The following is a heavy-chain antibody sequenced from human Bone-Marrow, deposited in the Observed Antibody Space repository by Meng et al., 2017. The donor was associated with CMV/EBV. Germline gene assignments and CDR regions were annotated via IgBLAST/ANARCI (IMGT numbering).Heavy chain of an antibody. CDR1: GYTFTGYY. D-gene: IGHD6-13*01. Sequence: ASVKVSCKASGYTFTGYYMHWVRQAPGQGLEWMGWINPNSGGTNYAQKFQGRVTMTRDTSISTAYMELSRLRSDDTAVYYCVTFPMIAAAGKGALDWFDPWGQGTLVTVSS. CDR3: VTFPMIAAAGKGALDWFDP. V-gene: IGHV1-2*02. CDR2: INPNSGGT. J-gene: IGHJ5*02.